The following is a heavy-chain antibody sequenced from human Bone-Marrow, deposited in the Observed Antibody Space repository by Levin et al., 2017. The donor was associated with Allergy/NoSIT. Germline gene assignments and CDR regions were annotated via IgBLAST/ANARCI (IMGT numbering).Heavy chain of an antibody. CDR3: ARSNSRSFYGARAY. CDR2: ISYDGSKE. J-gene: IGHJ1*01. Sequence: SCVASGFSFSDFAMHWVRQAPGKGLEWVAVISYDGSKEFYSESVKGRFTISRDNSKNTVYLQVDTLRTEDTGVYFCARSNSRSFYGARAYWGQGTLVSVSS. D-gene: IGHD1-26*01. V-gene: IGHV3-30*04. CDR1: GFSFSDFA.